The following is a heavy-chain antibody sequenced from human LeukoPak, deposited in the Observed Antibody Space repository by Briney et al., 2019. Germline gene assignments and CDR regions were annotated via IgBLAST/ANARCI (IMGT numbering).Heavy chain of an antibody. J-gene: IGHJ4*02. Sequence: GGSVTVSCKASGYTFTSYDINWVRQAPGQGLEWMGWMNHNSGNTDYAQKFQGRVTMTTNTSISTAYMELSSLRSEDTAVYYCARAPVVGSGYYYDYWGQGTLVTVSS. V-gene: IGHV1-8*01. CDR1: GYTFTSYD. D-gene: IGHD3-22*01. CDR2: MNHNSGNT. CDR3: ARAPVVGSGYYYDY.